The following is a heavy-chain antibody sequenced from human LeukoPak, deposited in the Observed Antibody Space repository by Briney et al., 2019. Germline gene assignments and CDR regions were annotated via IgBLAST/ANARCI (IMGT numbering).Heavy chain of an antibody. V-gene: IGHV3-48*03. CDR1: GFTFSSYE. D-gene: IGHD3-10*01. CDR3: ASPMVRGVIIGGTATY. Sequence: PGGSLRLSCAASGFTFSSYEMNWVRQAPGKGLEWVSYISSSGSTIYYADSVKGRFTISRDNSKNTLYLQMNSLRAEDTAVYYCASPMVRGVIIGGTATYWGQGTLVTVSS. CDR2: ISSSGSTI. J-gene: IGHJ4*02.